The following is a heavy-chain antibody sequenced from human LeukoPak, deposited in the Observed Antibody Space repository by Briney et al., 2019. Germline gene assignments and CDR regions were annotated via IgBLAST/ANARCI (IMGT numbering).Heavy chain of an antibody. CDR1: GGSVSSGSYY. Sequence: SETLSLTCTVSGGSVSSGSYYWSWIRQPPGKGLEWIGYIYYSGSTNYNPSLKGRVTISVDTSKNQFSLKLSSVTAADTAVYYCARERVDIVATFDYWGQGTLVTVSS. CDR3: ARERVDIVATFDY. V-gene: IGHV4-61*01. CDR2: IYYSGST. D-gene: IGHD5-12*01. J-gene: IGHJ4*02.